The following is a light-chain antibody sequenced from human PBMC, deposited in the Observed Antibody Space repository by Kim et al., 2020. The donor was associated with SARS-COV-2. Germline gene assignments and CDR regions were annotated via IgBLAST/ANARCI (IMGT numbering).Light chain of an antibody. V-gene: IGLV3-21*01. Sequence: PGQTATIACGGNNNSGSWGVHWYQLKPGQAPTLLIYFDNEWPSGIPARFSGSNAGKTATLTISRVEVEDQADYYCQMWDSSSDQWVFGGGTQLTVL. CDR3: QMWDSSSDQWV. CDR2: FDN. J-gene: IGLJ3*02. CDR1: NNSGSWG.